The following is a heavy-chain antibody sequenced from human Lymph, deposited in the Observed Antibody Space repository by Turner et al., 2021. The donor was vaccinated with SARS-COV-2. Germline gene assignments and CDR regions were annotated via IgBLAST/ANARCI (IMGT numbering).Heavy chain of an antibody. D-gene: IGHD2-2*02. CDR1: GYTFTSYG. J-gene: IGHJ6*02. V-gene: IGHV1-18*04. CDR3: AREEYCSTTSCYRGKYYYYGMDV. CDR2: ISAYNGYT. Sequence: QVQLVQSGAEVKKPGASVKVSCKAPGYTFTSYGISWVRQAPGQGLEWMGWISAYNGYTNYAQKLQGRVTMTTDTSTSTAYMELRSLRSDDTAVYYCAREEYCSTTSCYRGKYYYYGMDVWGQGTTVTVSS.